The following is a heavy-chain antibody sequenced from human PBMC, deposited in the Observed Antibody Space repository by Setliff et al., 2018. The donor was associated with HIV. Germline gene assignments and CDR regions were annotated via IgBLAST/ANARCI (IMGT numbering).Heavy chain of an antibody. CDR3: ARDYSGTYYGDIDL. CDR1: GYTLTSYG. J-gene: IGHJ4*02. D-gene: IGHD1-26*01. Sequence: ASVKVSCKASGYTLTSYGIHWVRQAPGQRLEWMAWINPGNGDRKYSQKLQGRVAITGDTSANTVYMEVSRLRSEDTAPYFCARDYSGTYYGDIDLWGQGTLVTVSS. V-gene: IGHV1-3*01. CDR2: INPGNGDR.